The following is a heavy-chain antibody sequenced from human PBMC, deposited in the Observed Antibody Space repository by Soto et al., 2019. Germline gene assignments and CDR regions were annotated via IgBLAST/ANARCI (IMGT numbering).Heavy chain of an antibody. J-gene: IGHJ6*03. CDR2: ISGSGGST. CDR1: GGPCGSYG. V-gene: IGHV3-23*01. D-gene: IGHD2-2*01. Sequence: GSLRLSCAAAGGPCGSYGVSCVRKAPRKGLEWVSAISGSGGSTYYADSVKGRFTISRDNSKNTLYLQMNSLRAEDTAVYYCAKVSCSIPSCYGDQYYYSYMAVWRNGTTVPVS. CDR3: AKVSCSIPSCYGDQYYYSYMAV.